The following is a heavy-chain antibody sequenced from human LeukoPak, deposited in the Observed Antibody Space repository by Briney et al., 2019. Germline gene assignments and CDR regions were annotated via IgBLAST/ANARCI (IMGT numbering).Heavy chain of an antibody. Sequence: SETLSLTCAVSGGSISSSKWWSWVRQPPGKGLEWIGEIYHSGSTNYNQSLKSRVTISVDKSKNQFSLKLSSVTAADTAVYYGATVSAFFYDSGSYYTFDYWGQGTLVTVSS. D-gene: IGHD3-10*01. CDR2: IYHSGST. CDR3: ATVSAFFYDSGSYYTFDY. V-gene: IGHV4-4*02. CDR1: GGSISSSKW. J-gene: IGHJ4*02.